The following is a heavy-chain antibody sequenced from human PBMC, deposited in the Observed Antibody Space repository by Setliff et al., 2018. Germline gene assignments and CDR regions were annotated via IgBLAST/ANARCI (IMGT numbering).Heavy chain of an antibody. CDR2: IYHNGNT. J-gene: IGHJ6*02. V-gene: IGHV4-59*01. Sequence: SETLSLTCTVSGGSISPYFWSWIRQPPGKGLEWIGYIYHNGNTNFNPSLKTRVSMSVDTSKNQIALNLKSVTAADTAVYYCARDRTAYSYGLDVWGQGTRSPSP. CDR3: ARDRTAYSYGLDV. CDR1: GGSISPYF. D-gene: IGHD5-18*01.